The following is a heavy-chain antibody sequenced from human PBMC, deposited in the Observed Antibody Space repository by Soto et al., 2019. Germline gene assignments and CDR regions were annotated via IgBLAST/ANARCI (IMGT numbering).Heavy chain of an antibody. V-gene: IGHV1-69*10. CDR3: ARGRDDFYYYAMDV. Sequence: SVKVSCKASGGTISSFGRNCVRQPPGQGLEWMGGIIPVSPIATDAKKVQGRVTITADKSTKTAYMELSSLRSEDTAVYFCARGRDDFYYYAMDVWGQGTTVTVSS. J-gene: IGHJ6*02. CDR2: IIPVSPIA. CDR1: GGTISSFG.